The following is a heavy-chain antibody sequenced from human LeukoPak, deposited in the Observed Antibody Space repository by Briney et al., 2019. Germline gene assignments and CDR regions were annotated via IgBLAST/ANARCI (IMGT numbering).Heavy chain of an antibody. CDR3: ARVSGARGFDY. CDR2: IYYSGST. Sequence: SETLSLTCAVSGGSIYSYHWTWIRQPPGKGLEWIGYIYYSGSTNYSPSLKSRVTISVDTSRTQFSLKLNSVTAADTAVYYCARVSGARGFDYWGQGTLVTVSS. D-gene: IGHD3-10*01. CDR1: GGSIYSYH. J-gene: IGHJ4*02. V-gene: IGHV4-59*01.